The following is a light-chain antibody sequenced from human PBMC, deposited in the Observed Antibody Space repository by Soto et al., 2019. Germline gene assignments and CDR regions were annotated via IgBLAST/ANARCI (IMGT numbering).Light chain of an antibody. Sequence: EIVLTQSPGTLSLSPGERATLSCRASQSVSNNYLAWYQQKPGQAPRLLIYGASNRATGIPDRFSGSGSGTDFTLTISRLEPEDFAVYYCQQYDSSPLTFGGGNKVDIK. V-gene: IGKV3-20*01. CDR2: GAS. J-gene: IGKJ4*01. CDR1: QSVSNNY. CDR3: QQYDSSPLT.